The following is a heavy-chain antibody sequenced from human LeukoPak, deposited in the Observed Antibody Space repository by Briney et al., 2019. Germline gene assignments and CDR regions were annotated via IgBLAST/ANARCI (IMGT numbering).Heavy chain of an antibody. Sequence: SQTLSLTCAISGDSVSSNSAAWNWIRQSPSRGLEWLGRTYYRSKWYNDYAVSVKSRITINPDTSKNQFSLQLNSVTPEDTAVYYCARDSPPYDFWSGYYSPDDYYYYGMDVWGQGTTVTVSS. CDR1: GDSVSSNSAA. D-gene: IGHD3-3*01. J-gene: IGHJ6*02. CDR3: ARDSPPYDFWSGYYSPDDYYYYGMDV. CDR2: TYYRSKWYN. V-gene: IGHV6-1*01.